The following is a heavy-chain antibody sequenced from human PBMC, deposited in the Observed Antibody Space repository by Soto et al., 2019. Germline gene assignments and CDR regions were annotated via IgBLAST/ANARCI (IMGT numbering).Heavy chain of an antibody. CDR1: GFTFSSYA. J-gene: IGHJ4*02. CDR2: ISGSDGRT. CDR3: AKGVSQYTPLALFDY. D-gene: IGHD5-18*01. Sequence: EVQLLESGGGLVRPGGSLRLSCAASGFTFSSYAMSWVRQAPGKGLEWVSTISGSDGRTYSTDSVKGRFTISRDNSRNIAYLQMNSQRVEDTAVYYCAKGVSQYTPLALFDYWGRGTLVTVSS. V-gene: IGHV3-23*01.